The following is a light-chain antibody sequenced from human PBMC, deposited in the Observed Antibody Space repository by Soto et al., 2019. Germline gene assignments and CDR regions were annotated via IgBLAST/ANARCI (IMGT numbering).Light chain of an antibody. CDR2: DVN. J-gene: IGLJ3*02. V-gene: IGLV2-14*01. Sequence: QSALTQPASVSGSPGQSITIPCTGTSSDVGAYNYVSWFQQHPGKAPKLMIYDVNNRPSGVSNRFSGSKSGNTASLTISGLQAEDEADYYCCSYTTTSTWVFGGGTKVTVL. CDR1: SSDVGAYNY. CDR3: CSYTTTSTWV.